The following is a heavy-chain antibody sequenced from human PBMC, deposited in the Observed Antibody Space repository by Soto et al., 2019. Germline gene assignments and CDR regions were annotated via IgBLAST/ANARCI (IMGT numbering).Heavy chain of an antibody. V-gene: IGHV3-30*18. CDR1: GFTFSSYG. CDR3: AKAPDTIF. J-gene: IGHJ4*02. D-gene: IGHD3-3*01. Sequence: GGSLRLSCAASGFTFSSYGMHWVRQAPGKGLEWVAVISYDGSNKYYADSVKGRFTISRDNSKNTLYLQMNSLRAEDTAVYYCAKAPDTIFWGQGTLVTVSS. CDR2: ISYDGSNK.